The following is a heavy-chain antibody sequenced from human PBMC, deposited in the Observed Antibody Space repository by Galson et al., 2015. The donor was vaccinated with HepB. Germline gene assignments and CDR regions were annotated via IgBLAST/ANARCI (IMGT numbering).Heavy chain of an antibody. J-gene: IGHJ4*02. CDR3: TGDRKGGYGPFDY. CDR1: GFTFGDYT. V-gene: IGHV3-49*03. CDR2: IRSKAYGGTT. Sequence: SLRLSCAASGFTFGDYTMSWFRQAPGKGLEWVGSIRSKAYGGTTEYVASVKRRFTISRHDSKSIACLQINSLKTEDTAVYYCTGDRKGGYGPFDYWGQGTLVTVSS. D-gene: IGHD5-12*01.